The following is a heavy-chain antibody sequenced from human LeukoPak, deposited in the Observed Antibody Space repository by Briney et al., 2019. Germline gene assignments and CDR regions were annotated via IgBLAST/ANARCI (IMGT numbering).Heavy chain of an antibody. CDR3: HPLAYNNN. V-gene: IGHV3-74*01. D-gene: IGHD1-14*01. CDR2: IKTDGTST. CDR1: GFNFTNHW. J-gene: IGHJ4*02. Sequence: GSLRLSCAASGFNFTNHWMHWVRQVPGKGLVWVPLIKTDGTSTSYADSVKGRFTMSRDNARQMVYLQMNGLRAEDSAVYYCHPLAYNNNWGQGTLVTVSS.